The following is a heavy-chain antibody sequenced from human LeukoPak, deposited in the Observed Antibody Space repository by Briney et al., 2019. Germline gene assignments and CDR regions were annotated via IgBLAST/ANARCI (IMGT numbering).Heavy chain of an antibody. V-gene: IGHV4-31*03. D-gene: IGHD6-13*01. CDR3: ARVPAAAFPRFDP. CDR2: IYYSGST. J-gene: IGHJ5*02. CDR1: GGSISSGGYY. Sequence: SETLSLTCTVSGGSISSGGYYWSWIRQHPGTGLEWIGYIYYSGSTYYNPSLKSRVTISVDTSKNQFSLKLSSVTAADTAVYYCARVPAAAFPRFDPWGQGTLVTVSS.